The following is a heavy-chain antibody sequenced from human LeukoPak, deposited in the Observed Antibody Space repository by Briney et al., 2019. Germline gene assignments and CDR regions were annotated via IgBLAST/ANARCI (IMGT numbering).Heavy chain of an antibody. CDR3: ARYDGGSGPFDY. J-gene: IGHJ4*02. V-gene: IGHV3-53*01. CDR2: LYSGGNT. Sequence: GGSLRLSCAASGFTFDDYGMSWVRQAPGKGLEWVSVLYSGGNTYYADSVKGRFTISRGNSKNTLYLQMNSLRAEDTAVYYCARYDGGSGPFDYWGQGTLVTVSS. D-gene: IGHD3-10*01. CDR1: GFTFDDYG.